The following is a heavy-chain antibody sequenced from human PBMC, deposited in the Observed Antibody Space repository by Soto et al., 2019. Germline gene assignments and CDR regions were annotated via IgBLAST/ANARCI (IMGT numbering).Heavy chain of an antibody. V-gene: IGHV3-53*01. Sequence: GGSLRLSCAASGFTVSSNYMSWVRQAPGKGLEWVSVIYSGGSTYYADSVKGRFTISRDNSKNTLYLQMNSLRAEDTAVYYCARETSPERAWYYYGMDVWGQGTTVTVSS. J-gene: IGHJ6*02. CDR3: ARETSPERAWYYYGMDV. CDR2: IYSGGST. CDR1: GFTVSSNY. D-gene: IGHD4-17*01.